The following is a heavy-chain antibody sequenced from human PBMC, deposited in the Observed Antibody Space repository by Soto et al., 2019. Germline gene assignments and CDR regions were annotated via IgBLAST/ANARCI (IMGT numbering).Heavy chain of an antibody. CDR3: AKVPWGSSRTGGFDF. Sequence: EVQLLESGGGLVQPGGSLRLSCAASGFTFTNYAMNWVRQAPGKGLEWVSAITGGGNTYYADSVKGRFTISRDSFERTLYLQMNSLKAEYTAVSYCAKVPWGSSRTGGFDFWGQGSLVTVSS. J-gene: IGHJ4*02. V-gene: IGHV3-23*01. D-gene: IGHD6-6*01. CDR2: ITGGGNT. CDR1: GFTFTNYA.